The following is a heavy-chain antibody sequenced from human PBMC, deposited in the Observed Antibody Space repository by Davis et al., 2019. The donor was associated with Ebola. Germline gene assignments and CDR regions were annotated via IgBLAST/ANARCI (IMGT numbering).Heavy chain of an antibody. J-gene: IGHJ4*02. CDR2: ISAYNGNT. Sequence: ASVKVSCKASGYTFTSYGISWVRQAPGQGLEWMGWISAYNGNTNYAQNFQGRVTMTTDTSTSTAYMELRSLRSDDTAVYYCARDGQLVFGVVINRLTDFWGQGTLVTVSS. D-gene: IGHD3-3*01. CDR3: ARDGQLVFGVVINRLTDF. CDR1: GYTFTSYG. V-gene: IGHV1-18*01.